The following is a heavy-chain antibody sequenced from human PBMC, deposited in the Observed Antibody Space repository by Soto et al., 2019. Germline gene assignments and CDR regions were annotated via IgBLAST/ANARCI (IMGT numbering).Heavy chain of an antibody. CDR2: VAPIFDFS. Sequence: QVQLVQSGAEVKKPGSSLRVSCRASGGTFDSYSISWVRQAPGQGLEWLGKVAPIFDFSRYAPKFQGRVTITADKSTSIAYMDLSGLTSEDTAVYYCATGAFGGRQQLVLDAFDFWGQGTKVTVSS. D-gene: IGHD3-16*01. J-gene: IGHJ3*01. V-gene: IGHV1-69*02. CDR1: GGTFDSYS. CDR3: ATGAFGGRQQLVLDAFDF.